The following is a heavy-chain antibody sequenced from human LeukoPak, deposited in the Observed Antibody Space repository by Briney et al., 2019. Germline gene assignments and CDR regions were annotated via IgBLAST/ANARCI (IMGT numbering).Heavy chain of an antibody. V-gene: IGHV3-64D*06. CDR1: GFTFSSYA. CDR3: VKDLPITMVRGGTRRRDAFDI. D-gene: IGHD3-10*01. J-gene: IGHJ3*02. CDR2: ISSNGGST. Sequence: PGGSLRLSCSASGFTFSSYAMHWVRQAPGKGLEYVSAISSNGGSTYYADSVKGRFTISRDNSKNTLYLQMSSLRAEDTAVYYCVKDLPITMVRGGTRRRDAFDIWGQGAMVTVSS.